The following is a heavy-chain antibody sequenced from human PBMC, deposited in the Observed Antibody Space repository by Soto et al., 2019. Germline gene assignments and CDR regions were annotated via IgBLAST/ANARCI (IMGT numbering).Heavy chain of an antibody. V-gene: IGHV3-33*01. CDR3: VRDIGIVLEWFPEDY. J-gene: IGHJ4*02. D-gene: IGHD3-3*01. Sequence: QVQLVESGGGVVQPGRSLRLSCAASGFTFSSYGMHWVRQAPGKGLEWVAVIWYDGSNKYYADSVKGRFTISRDNSKNTLYLQMNSLRAEDTAVYYCVRDIGIVLEWFPEDYWGQGTLVTVSS. CDR2: IWYDGSNK. CDR1: GFTFSSYG.